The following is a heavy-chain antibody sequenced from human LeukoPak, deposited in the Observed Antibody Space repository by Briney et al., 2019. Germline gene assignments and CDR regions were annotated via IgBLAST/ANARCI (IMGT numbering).Heavy chain of an antibody. D-gene: IGHD2-21*02. J-gene: IGHJ4*02. CDR1: GYSFTNYW. CDR2: IDPSDSYT. V-gene: IGHV5-10-1*01. CDR3: ARRSYNCGGDCYPQSLDY. Sequence: GESLKISCKGSGYSFTNYWITWVRQMPGKGLEWMGKIDPSDSYTDYSPSFQGHVTISADKSISTAYLQWSSLKASDTAMYYCARRSYNCGGDCYPQSLDYWGQGTLVIVSS.